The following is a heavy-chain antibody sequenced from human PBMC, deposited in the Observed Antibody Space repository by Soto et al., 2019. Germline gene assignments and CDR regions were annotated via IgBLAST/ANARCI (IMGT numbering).Heavy chain of an antibody. V-gene: IGHV3-30-3*01. D-gene: IGHD3-10*01. CDR2: ISYDGSKK. CDR3: AKLGSSAWSPHYYFDY. Sequence: GSLRLSCAASGFTFSSYAMHWVRQAPGKGLEWVAVISYDGSKKYYADSVKGRFTLSRDNSKNTLFLQVNILRAEDTAIYYCAKLGSSAWSPHYYFDYWGQGTLVTVSS. CDR1: GFTFSSYA. J-gene: IGHJ4*02.